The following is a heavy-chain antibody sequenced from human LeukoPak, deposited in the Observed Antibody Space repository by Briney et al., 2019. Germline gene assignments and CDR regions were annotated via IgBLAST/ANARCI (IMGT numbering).Heavy chain of an antibody. D-gene: IGHD2-2*01. CDR3: ARRTGVGRAAIDSNWFDP. CDR2: IYPGDSDT. V-gene: IGHV5-51*01. CDR1: GYSFTSYW. Sequence: GESLKISYKGSGYSFTSYWIGWVRQMPGKGLEWMGIIYPGDSDTSYSPSFQGQVTISADKSISTAYLQWSSLKAADTAMYYCARRTGVGRAAIDSNWFDPWGQGTLVTVSS. J-gene: IGHJ5*02.